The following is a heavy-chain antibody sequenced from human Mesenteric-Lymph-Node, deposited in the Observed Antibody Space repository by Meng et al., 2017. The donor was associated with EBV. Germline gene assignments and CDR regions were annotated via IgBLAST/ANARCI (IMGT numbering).Heavy chain of an antibody. D-gene: IGHD2-21*01. V-gene: IGHV3-23*01. Sequence: EGQLLESGGGVVQPGGSLRASFAAFGFPVSNYAMGWVRQAPGKGLEWVSTISAGEYTYYADSVKGRFTVSRDSSRNTLSLQMNSLRVEDTAVYYCAKLRGIAIVDYWGQGTLVTVSS. CDR1: GFPVSNYA. CDR2: ISAGEYT. J-gene: IGHJ4*02. CDR3: AKLRGIAIVDY.